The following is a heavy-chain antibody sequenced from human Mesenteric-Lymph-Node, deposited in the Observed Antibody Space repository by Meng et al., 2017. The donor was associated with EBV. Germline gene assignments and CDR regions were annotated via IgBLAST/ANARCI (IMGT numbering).Heavy chain of an antibody. J-gene: IGHJ4*02. D-gene: IGHD3-3*01. CDR3: ARGERSGFVAY. Sequence: QLQLQESGSGLVKPSQXLSLTCAVSGGSINSGGYSWTWIRQPPGKGLEWIGYIFRTGSTNYNPSLRSRVTISVDTSKNQFSLRLTSVTAADTAVYYCARGERSGFVAYWGQGSLVTVSS. CDR2: IFRTGST. CDR1: GGSINSGGYS. V-gene: IGHV4-30-2*01.